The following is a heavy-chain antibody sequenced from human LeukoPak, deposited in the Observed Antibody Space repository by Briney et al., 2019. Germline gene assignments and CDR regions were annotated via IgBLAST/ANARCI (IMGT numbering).Heavy chain of an antibody. CDR1: GGSISSYY. Sequence: SETLSLTCTVSGGSISSYYWTWIRQPPGKGLEFIGYIYYSGGANYDPSLKSRVSISVDTSKNQFSLKLSSVTAADTAVYYCARRSMGAPPGMDVWGQGTTVTVSS. CDR2: IYYSGGA. D-gene: IGHD1-26*01. V-gene: IGHV4-59*08. CDR3: ARRSMGAPPGMDV. J-gene: IGHJ6*02.